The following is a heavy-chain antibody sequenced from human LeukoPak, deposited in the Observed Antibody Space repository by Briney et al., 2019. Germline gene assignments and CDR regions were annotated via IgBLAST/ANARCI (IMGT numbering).Heavy chain of an antibody. CDR3: ASTIDYCGGDCYYFDY. D-gene: IGHD2-21*02. CDR1: VFTVSSNY. CDR2: ICRGGST. V-gene: IGHV3-53*01. Sequence: GGSLRLSCAASVFTVSSNYMSCVRGSPGTGLEGVCVICRGGSTYYAGSVNGRFTNSRDNSKNTLYLQMNSLRAEDTAVYYCASTIDYCGGDCYYFDYWGQGTLVTVSS. J-gene: IGHJ4*02.